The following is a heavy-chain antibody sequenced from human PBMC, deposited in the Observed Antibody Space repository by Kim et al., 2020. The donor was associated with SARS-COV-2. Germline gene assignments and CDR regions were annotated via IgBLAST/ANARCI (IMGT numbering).Heavy chain of an antibody. CDR1: GFTFSSYA. D-gene: IGHD3-22*01. CDR2: ISYDGSNK. CDR3: ARESHDSSGERFDY. V-gene: IGHV3-30*04. J-gene: IGHJ4*02. Sequence: GGSLRLSCAASGFTFSSYAMHWVRQAPGKGLEWVAVISYDGSNKYYADSVKGRFTISRDNSKNTLYLQMNSLRAEDTAVYYCARESHDSSGERFDYWGQGTLVTVSS.